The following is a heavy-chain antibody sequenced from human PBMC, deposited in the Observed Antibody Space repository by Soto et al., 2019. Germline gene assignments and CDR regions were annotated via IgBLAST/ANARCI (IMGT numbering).Heavy chain of an antibody. CDR2: INPNSGST. V-gene: IGHV1-8*01. Sequence: QVQLVQSGAEVKKPGASVRVSCKASGYAFVSHDINWVRQASGQGPEWVGWINPNSGSTGYAQKFQGRVTLARDTSASTAYMEVSSLTYEATAVSYCARTPYRGYAPLDYWGQGTLVTVSS. CDR3: ARTPYRGYAPLDY. J-gene: IGHJ4*02. CDR1: GYAFVSHD. D-gene: IGHD3-22*01.